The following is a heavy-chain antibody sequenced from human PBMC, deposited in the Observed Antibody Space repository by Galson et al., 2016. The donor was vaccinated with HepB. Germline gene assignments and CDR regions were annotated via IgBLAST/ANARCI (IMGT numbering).Heavy chain of an antibody. Sequence: TLSLTCTVSGGSISSGGYYWSWIRQHPGKGLEWIGYIYYSGSTYYNPSLKSRVTISVDTSMNQFSLKLSSVTAVDTAVYYCAMGPDSSGSDYWGQGTLVTVSS. D-gene: IGHD3-22*01. V-gene: IGHV4-31*03. CDR2: IYYSGST. CDR1: GGSISSGGYY. CDR3: AMGPDSSGSDY. J-gene: IGHJ4*02.